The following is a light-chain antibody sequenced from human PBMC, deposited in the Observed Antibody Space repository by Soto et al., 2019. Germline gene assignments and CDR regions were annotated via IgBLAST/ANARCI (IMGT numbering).Light chain of an antibody. Sequence: QSALTQPASVSGSPGQSITISCTGTSSDVGGYNYVSWYQQHPGTAPKLMIYEVSNRPSGVSNRFSGSKSGNTASLTISGLQAEDAADYYCSSYTSSSTRVFGGGTKLTVL. CDR3: SSYTSSSTRV. CDR2: EVS. CDR1: SSDVGGYNY. V-gene: IGLV2-14*01. J-gene: IGLJ3*02.